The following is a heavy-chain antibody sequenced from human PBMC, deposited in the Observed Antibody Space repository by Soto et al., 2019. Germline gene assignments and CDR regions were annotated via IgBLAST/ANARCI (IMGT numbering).Heavy chain of an antibody. Sequence: QPGGSLRLSCAASGFTFSDYAMTWVRQAPGKGLDWVASISGSGFTPYYADSVKGRFTISRDNSKNTLYLQMNSLRAEDTAVYYCVREMPVPIRGGYYYYSVLDAWGQGTTVT. CDR2: ISGSGFTP. CDR1: GFTFSDYA. CDR3: VREMPVPIRGGYYYYSVLDA. D-gene: IGHD2-2*01. J-gene: IGHJ6*02. V-gene: IGHV3-23*01.